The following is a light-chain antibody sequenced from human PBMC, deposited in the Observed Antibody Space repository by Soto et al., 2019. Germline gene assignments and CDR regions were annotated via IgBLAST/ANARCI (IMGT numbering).Light chain of an antibody. CDR3: QQRSNGPPLT. CDR1: QTVIRN. CDR2: DAS. V-gene: IGKV3-11*01. J-gene: IGKJ5*01. Sequence: EIGLTQSPATLSVSPGDRATLSCMASQTVIRNLAWYQQKPGQAPRLLIYDASNRATGIPARFSGSGSGTDFTLTISSLEPEDFAVYYCQQRSNGPPLTVGQGTRLEIK.